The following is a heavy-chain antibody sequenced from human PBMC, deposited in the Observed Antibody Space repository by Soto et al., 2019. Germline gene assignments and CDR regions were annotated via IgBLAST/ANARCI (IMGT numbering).Heavy chain of an antibody. Sequence: SGGSLRLSCAASGFTFSGSAMHWVRQASGKGLEWVGRIRSKANSYATAYAASVKGRFTISRDDSRNTAYLQMNSLKTEDTAVYYCQGYYYDSSGYLRRTYWGQGTLVTVSS. CDR1: GFTFSGSA. CDR2: IRSKANSYAT. CDR3: QGYYYDSSGYLRRTY. J-gene: IGHJ4*02. D-gene: IGHD3-22*01. V-gene: IGHV3-73*01.